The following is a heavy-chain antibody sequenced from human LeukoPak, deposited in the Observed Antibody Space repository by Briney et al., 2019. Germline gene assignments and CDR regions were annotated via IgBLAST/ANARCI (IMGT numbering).Heavy chain of an antibody. J-gene: IGHJ4*02. V-gene: IGHV3-7*01. D-gene: IGHD3-3*01. CDR2: IKQDGSEK. CDR1: GFTFSSYW. CDR3: ARGWSGYDESFDY. Sequence: PGGSLRLSCAASGFTFSSYWMSWVRQAPGKGLVWVANIKQDGSEKYYVDSVKGRFTISRDNAKNSLYLQMNSLRAEDTAVYYCARGWSGYDESFDYWGQGTLVTVSS.